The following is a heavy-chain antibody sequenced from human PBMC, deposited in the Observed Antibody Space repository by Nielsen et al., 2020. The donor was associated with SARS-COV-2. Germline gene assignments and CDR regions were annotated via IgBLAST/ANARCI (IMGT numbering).Heavy chain of an antibody. CDR2: MYPSDSDI. J-gene: IGHJ2*01. V-gene: IGHV5-51*01. Sequence: KVSCKASGYTFNVFWIGWVRQTPEKGLEWMAIMYPSDSDIRYNPSFRGHVTISADESISTTYLQWRSLKASDTAMYYCARQHDYVWGSYGRGFDLWGRGTLVTVSS. CDR3: ARQHDYVWGSYGRGFDL. CDR1: GYTFNVFW. D-gene: IGHD3-16*01.